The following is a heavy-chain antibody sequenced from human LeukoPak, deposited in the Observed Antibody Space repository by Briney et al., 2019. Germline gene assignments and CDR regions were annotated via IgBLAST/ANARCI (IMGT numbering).Heavy chain of an antibody. CDR1: GYRFTSYY. D-gene: IGHD5-24*01. J-gene: IGHJ5*02. V-gene: IGHV1-46*01. CDR2: INPSGGST. CDR3: ARDLNRDGYNYWRFDP. Sequence: GASVKVSCKASGYRFTSYYMHWVRQAPGQGLEWMGIINPSGGSTSYAQKFQGRVTMTRDTSTSTVYMELSSLRSEDTAVYYCARDLNRDGYNYWRFDPWGQGTLVTVSS.